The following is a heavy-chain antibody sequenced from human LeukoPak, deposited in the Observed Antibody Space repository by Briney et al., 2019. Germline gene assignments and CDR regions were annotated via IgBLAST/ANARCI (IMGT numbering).Heavy chain of an antibody. D-gene: IGHD1-26*01. J-gene: IGHJ4*02. CDR3: AKDEGVYSANYYDY. V-gene: IGHV3-43*01. Sequence: PGGSLRLSCAASGFTFDDYSMHWVRQVPGKGLEWVSFITWDGGSTYYADSVKGRFTISRDNRKNSLYLQMNGLRTEDSALYYCAKDEGVYSANYYDYWGQGTLVTVSS. CDR2: ITWDGGST. CDR1: GFTFDDYS.